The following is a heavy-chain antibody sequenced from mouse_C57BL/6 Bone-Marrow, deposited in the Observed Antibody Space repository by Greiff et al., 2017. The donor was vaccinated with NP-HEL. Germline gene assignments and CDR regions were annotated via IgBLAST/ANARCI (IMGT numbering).Heavy chain of an antibody. J-gene: IGHJ4*01. Sequence: EVKLVESGGDLVKPGGSLKLSCAASGFTFSSYGMSWVRQTPEKRLELVAAINSDGGSTYYPDTMERRFIISRDNTKKTLYLQMSSLRSEDTALYYCARLTRSDYYAMDYWGQGTSVTVSS. D-gene: IGHD1-1*01. CDR2: INSDGGST. V-gene: IGHV5-6-2*01. CDR3: ARLTRSDYYAMDY. CDR1: GFTFSSYG.